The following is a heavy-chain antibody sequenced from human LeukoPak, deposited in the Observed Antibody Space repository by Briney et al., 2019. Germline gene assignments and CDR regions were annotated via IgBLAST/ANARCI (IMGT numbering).Heavy chain of an antibody. J-gene: IGHJ6*02. CDR3: ARERRYFDWSTRGYYYYGMDV. CDR1: GGSISSGGYS. V-gene: IGHV4-30-2*02. Sequence: SETLSLTCAVSGGSISSGGYSWSWIRQPPGKGLEWIGYIYHSGSTYYNPSLKGRVTISVDTSKNQFSLKLSSVTAADTAVYYCARERRYFDWSTRGYYYYGMDVWGQGTTVTVSS. CDR2: IYHSGST. D-gene: IGHD3-9*01.